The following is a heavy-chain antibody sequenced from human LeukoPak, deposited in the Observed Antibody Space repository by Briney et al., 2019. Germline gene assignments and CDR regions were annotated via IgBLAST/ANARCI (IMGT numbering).Heavy chain of an antibody. Sequence: ASVKVSCKASGYTFTGYYTHWVRQAPGQGLEWMGWINPNSGGTNYAQKFQGRVTMTRDTSISTAYMELSRLRSDDTAVYYCARDVDSSSWSYYYYYMDVWGKGTTVTVSS. V-gene: IGHV1-2*02. D-gene: IGHD6-13*01. CDR2: INPNSGGT. CDR1: GYTFTGYY. CDR3: ARDVDSSSWSYYYYYMDV. J-gene: IGHJ6*03.